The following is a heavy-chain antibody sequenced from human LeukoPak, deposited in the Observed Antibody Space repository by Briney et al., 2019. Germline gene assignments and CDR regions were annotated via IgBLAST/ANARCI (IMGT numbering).Heavy chain of an antibody. CDR2: ISAYNGNT. CDR3: ARDPDLDCSGGSCYYNWFDP. J-gene: IGHJ5*02. Sequence: ASVKVSCKASGYTFTSYGISWVRQAPGQGLEWMGWISAYNGNTNYAQKLQGRVTMTTGTSTSTAYMELRSLRSDDTAVYYCARDPDLDCSGGSCYYNWFDPWGQGTLVTVSS. V-gene: IGHV1-18*01. CDR1: GYTFTSYG. D-gene: IGHD2-15*01.